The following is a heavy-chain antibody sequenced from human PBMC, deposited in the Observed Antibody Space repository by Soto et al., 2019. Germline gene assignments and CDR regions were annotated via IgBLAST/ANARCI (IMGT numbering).Heavy chain of an antibody. CDR1: GDSITSSNW. Sequence: QVQLQESGPGLVKPSGTLSLTCAVSGDSITSSNWWSWVRQAPGKGLEWIGEIYHSGATTYNPSRKSRATISVDPSNNHLSLKMTSVTAADTAVYFCARDLGTGTDYWGRGTLVTVAS. CDR2: IYHSGAT. CDR3: ARDLGTGTDY. V-gene: IGHV4-4*02. J-gene: IGHJ4*02.